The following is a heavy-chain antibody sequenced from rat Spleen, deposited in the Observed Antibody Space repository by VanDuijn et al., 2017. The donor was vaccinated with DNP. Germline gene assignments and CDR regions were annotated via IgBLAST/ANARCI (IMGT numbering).Heavy chain of an antibody. CDR2: ISTSGGSA. CDR1: GFTFSDYN. D-gene: IGHD1-12*02. V-gene: IGHV5-27*01. CDR3: ARVGDYHDGGDGDVLDV. J-gene: IGHJ4*01. Sequence: EVQLVEYGGGLVQPGRSLKLSCAASGFTFSDYNMAWVRQAPTKGLEWVASISTSGGSAYYRDSVKGRFTISRDNSQSSLYLQMNSLRSEDTATYYCARVGDYHDGGDGDVLDVWGQGTSVTVSS.